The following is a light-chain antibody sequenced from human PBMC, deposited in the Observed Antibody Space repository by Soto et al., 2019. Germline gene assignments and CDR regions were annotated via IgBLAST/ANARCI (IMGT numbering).Light chain of an antibody. J-gene: IGKJ1*01. Sequence: IQITQPHSTLSASVGDRVAITCRASQSISQWVAWYQQKPGRAPELLIYDASKLKSGVPSRFSGSGSGTEFSLTITSLQPDDSAMYYCQQYNGYSWTFGRGTKVDI. CDR1: QSISQW. V-gene: IGKV1-5*01. CDR2: DAS. CDR3: QQYNGYSWT.